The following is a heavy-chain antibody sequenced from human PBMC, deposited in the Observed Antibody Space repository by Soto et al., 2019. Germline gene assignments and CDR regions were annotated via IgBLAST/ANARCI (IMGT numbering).Heavy chain of an antibody. J-gene: IGHJ6*02. CDR1: GGTFRSYA. Sequence: SVKVSCKASGGTFRSYAISWVRQAPGQGLEWMGGIIPIFGTANYAQKFQGRVTITADESTSTAYMELSSLRSEDTAVYYCARERGSSWDPLEPLYYYHYGMDVCGQGTTVTLSS. D-gene: IGHD6-13*01. CDR2: IIPIFGTA. CDR3: ARERGSSWDPLEPLYYYHYGMDV. V-gene: IGHV1-69*01.